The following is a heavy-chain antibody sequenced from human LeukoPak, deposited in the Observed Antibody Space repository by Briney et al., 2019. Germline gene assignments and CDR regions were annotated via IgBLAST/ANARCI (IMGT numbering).Heavy chain of an antibody. CDR3: ARDLADYYDSSGAFDI. D-gene: IGHD3-22*01. CDR2: TSSSSSYI. Sequence: PGGSLRLSCAASGFTFSSYSMNWVRQAPGKGLEWVSSTSSSSSYIYYADSVKGRFTISRDNAKNSLYLQMNSLRAEDTAVYYCARDLADYYDSSGAFDIWGQGTMVTVSS. V-gene: IGHV3-21*01. CDR1: GFTFSSYS. J-gene: IGHJ3*02.